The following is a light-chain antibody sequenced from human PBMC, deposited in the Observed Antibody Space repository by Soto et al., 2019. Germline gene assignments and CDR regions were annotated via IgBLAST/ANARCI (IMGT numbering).Light chain of an antibody. CDR3: QQSYSAPRT. J-gene: IGKJ1*01. V-gene: IGKV1-39*01. CDR2: AAF. Sequence: DIQMTQTPPSRAASVGDRVTITCRASQSISSYLNWYQQKPGKAPKLLIYAAFSLQSGVPSRFSGSGSVRDFNLTINSLQPEDFATYYCQQSYSAPRTFGQGTKVDIK. CDR1: QSISSY.